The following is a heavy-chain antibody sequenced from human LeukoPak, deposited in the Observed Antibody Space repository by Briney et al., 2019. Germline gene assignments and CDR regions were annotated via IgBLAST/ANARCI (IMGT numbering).Heavy chain of an antibody. J-gene: IGHJ3*02. Sequence: SETLSLTCTVSGGSISSGGYYWSWIRQHPGKGLEWIGYIYYSGSTYYNPSLKSRVTISVDTSKNQFSLKLSSVTAADTAVYYCAREPIVLQRWPDAFDIWGQGTMVTVSS. D-gene: IGHD5-18*01. CDR3: AREPIVLQRWPDAFDI. CDR2: IYYSGST. V-gene: IGHV4-31*03. CDR1: GGSISSGGYY.